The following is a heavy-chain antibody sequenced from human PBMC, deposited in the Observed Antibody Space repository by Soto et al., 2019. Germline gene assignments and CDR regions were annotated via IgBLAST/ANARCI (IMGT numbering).Heavy chain of an antibody. D-gene: IGHD4-17*01. CDR2: INPNSGGT. CDR1: GYTFTGYY. Sequence: GASVKVSCKASGYTFTGYYMHWVRQAPGQGLEWMGWINPNSGGTNYAQKFQGRVTMTRDTSISTAYMELSRLRSDDTAVYYCARDRNYGDYVDYGMDVWGQGTTVTVSS. V-gene: IGHV1-2*02. CDR3: ARDRNYGDYVDYGMDV. J-gene: IGHJ6*02.